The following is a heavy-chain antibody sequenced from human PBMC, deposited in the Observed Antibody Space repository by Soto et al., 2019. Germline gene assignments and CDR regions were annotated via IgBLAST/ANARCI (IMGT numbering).Heavy chain of an antibody. CDR1: GASINIYY. Sequence: PSETLSLTCNVSGASINIYYWSWIRQSAGKGLEWIGRIYTTGNINYNPSLRSRVTVSRDSSKDQLSLKLTSVTAADSAVYFCVRDRLSWFDPWGQGLLVTVSS. V-gene: IGHV4-4*07. J-gene: IGHJ5*02. CDR2: IYTTGNI. CDR3: VRDRLSWFDP.